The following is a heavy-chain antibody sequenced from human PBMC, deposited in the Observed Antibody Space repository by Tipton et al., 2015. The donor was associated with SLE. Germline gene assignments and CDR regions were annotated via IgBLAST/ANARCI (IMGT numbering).Heavy chain of an antibody. CDR3: ARVGATRYYFEY. D-gene: IGHD1-26*01. V-gene: IGHV3-21*03. CDR1: GFTLTGYE. J-gene: IGHJ4*02. CDR2: ISSSGTYI. Sequence: SLRLSCAASGFTLTGYEMNWVRQAPGKGLEWVSSISSSGTYIYYGDSVKGRFTISRDNAKNSLSLQMSSLRAEDTAVYYCARVGATRYYFEYWGQGTLVTVSS.